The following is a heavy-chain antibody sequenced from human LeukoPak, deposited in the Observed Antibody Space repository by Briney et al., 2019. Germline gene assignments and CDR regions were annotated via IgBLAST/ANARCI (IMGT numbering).Heavy chain of an antibody. V-gene: IGHV3-7*04. D-gene: IGHD2-2*01. CDR3: ARGRYCISTSCSYFDY. J-gene: IGHJ4*02. Sequence: GGSLRLSCSASGFSFSSYWMSWVRQAPGKGLEWVASRKLDGSDKYYVDSVKGRFTISRDNAKNSLYLQMNSLRAEDTAVYFCARGRYCISTSCSYFDYWGQGSLVTVSS. CDR2: RKLDGSDK. CDR1: GFSFSSYW.